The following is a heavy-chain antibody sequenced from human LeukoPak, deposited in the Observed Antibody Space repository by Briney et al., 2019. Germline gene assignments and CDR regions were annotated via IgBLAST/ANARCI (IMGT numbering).Heavy chain of an antibody. CDR1: GFTFSSYA. Sequence: GGSLRLSCAASGFTFSSYAMSWVRQAPGKGLEWVSAISGSGGSTYYADSVKGRFTISRDNSKNTLYLQMNSLRAEDTAVYYCAKVVFRVVVPAIFDYWGQGTLVTVSS. D-gene: IGHD2-2*01. CDR3: AKVVFRVVVPAIFDY. CDR2: ISGSGGST. V-gene: IGHV3-23*01. J-gene: IGHJ4*02.